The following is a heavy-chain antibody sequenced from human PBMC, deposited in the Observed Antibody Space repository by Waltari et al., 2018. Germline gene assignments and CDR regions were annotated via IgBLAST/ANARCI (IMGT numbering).Heavy chain of an antibody. Sequence: QVQLQESGPGLVKPSETLSLTCAVSGYSISSGYYWGWIRQPPGKGLEWIGSIYHSGSTYYNPSLKSRVTISVDTSKNQFSLKLSSVTAADTAVYYCARHGGFRELVGYFDYWGQGTLVTVSS. CDR3: ARHGGFRELVGYFDY. D-gene: IGHD3-10*01. CDR1: GYSISSGYY. CDR2: IYHSGST. V-gene: IGHV4-38-2*01. J-gene: IGHJ4*02.